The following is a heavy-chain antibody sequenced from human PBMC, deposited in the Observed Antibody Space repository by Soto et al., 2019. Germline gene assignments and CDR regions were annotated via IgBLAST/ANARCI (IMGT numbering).Heavy chain of an antibody. V-gene: IGHV1-8*01. CDR2: MNPNSGNT. CDR3: ARAIAVAGTSGGYYYYYGMDV. CDR1: GYTFASYD. J-gene: IGHJ6*02. D-gene: IGHD6-19*01. Sequence: RASVKVSCKASGYTFASYDINWVRQATGQGLEWMGWMNPNSGNTGYAQKFQGRVTMTRNTSISTAYMELSSLRSEDTAVYYCARAIAVAGTSGGYYYYYGMDVWGQGTTVTVSS.